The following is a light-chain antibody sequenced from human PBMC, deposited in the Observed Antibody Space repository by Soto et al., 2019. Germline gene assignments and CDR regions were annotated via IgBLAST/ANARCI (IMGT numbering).Light chain of an antibody. J-gene: IGKJ4*01. CDR2: GTS. CDR3: QHYGHWPLS. Sequence: EIVMAQSPATLSVSPGERVTLSCRASQSARSNVVWYQQNPGQAPRLLIYGTSTRATGVPVRFSGSGSGTVFTLTISSLQSEDFADYYCQHYGHWPLSFGGGTKVVIK. CDR1: QSARSN. V-gene: IGKV3D-15*01.